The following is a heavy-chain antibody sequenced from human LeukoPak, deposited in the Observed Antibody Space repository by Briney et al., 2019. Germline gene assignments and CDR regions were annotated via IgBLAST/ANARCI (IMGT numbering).Heavy chain of an antibody. V-gene: IGHV3-74*01. D-gene: IGHD6-6*01. CDR2: INSDGSDT. Sequence: PGGSLRLSCAASGFTFSNYWMHWVRQVPGKGLMWVSRINSDGSDTIYADSVKGRFTISRDNAKNTLYLQMNSLRTEDTAVYYCSRPYQSASPYARPDYYYYMDVWGTGTTVTVSS. CDR3: SRPYQSASPYARPDYYYYMDV. J-gene: IGHJ6*03. CDR1: GFTFSNYW.